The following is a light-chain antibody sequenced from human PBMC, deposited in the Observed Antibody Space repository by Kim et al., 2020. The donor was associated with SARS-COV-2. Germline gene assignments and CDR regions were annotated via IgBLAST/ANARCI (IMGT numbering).Light chain of an antibody. CDR3: QSADSSGTYWV. J-gene: IGLJ3*02. V-gene: IGLV3-25*03. Sequence: SYELTQPPSVSVSPGQTARITCSGDALPKQYAYWYQQKPGQAPVLVIYKDSERPSGIPERFSGSGSGTTVTLTISGVQAEDEADYYCQSADSSGTYWVFG. CDR2: KDS. CDR1: ALPKQY.